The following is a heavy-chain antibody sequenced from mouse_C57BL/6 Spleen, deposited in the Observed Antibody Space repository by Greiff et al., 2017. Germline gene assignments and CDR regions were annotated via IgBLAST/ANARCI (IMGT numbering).Heavy chain of an antibody. CDR1: GFTFSDYG. Sequence: DVKLVESGGGLVKPGGSLKLSCAASGFTFSDYGMHWVRQAPEKGLEWVAYISSGSSTIYYADTVKGRFTISRDNAKNTLFLQMTSLRSEDTAMYYCARNDGYYSDYWGQGTTLTVSS. J-gene: IGHJ2*01. CDR3: ARNDGYYSDY. V-gene: IGHV5-17*01. D-gene: IGHD2-3*01. CDR2: ISSGSSTI.